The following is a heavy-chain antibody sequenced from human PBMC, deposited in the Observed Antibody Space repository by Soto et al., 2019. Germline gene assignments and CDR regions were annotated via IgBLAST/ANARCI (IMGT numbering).Heavy chain of an antibody. J-gene: IGHJ5*02. CDR2: ISYTGDT. CDR3: ARIGVGATVDL. Sequence: PSETLSLTCRVSGDSVSSDRYFWTWIRQPPGKGLEWIAYISYTGDTNYNPSLKSRVTISVDTSRNQFSLTLTSVTAADTAVYFCARIGVGATVDLWGQGSLVTVSS. V-gene: IGHV4-61*01. CDR1: GDSVSSDRYF. D-gene: IGHD1-26*01.